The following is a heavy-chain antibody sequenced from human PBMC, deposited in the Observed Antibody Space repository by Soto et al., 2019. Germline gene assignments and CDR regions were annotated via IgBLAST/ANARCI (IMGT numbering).Heavy chain of an antibody. CDR3: ARAVAVPADFDY. V-gene: IGHV1-3*05. Sequence: QVQVVQSGAEEKKPGASLKVSCTASGYTFTDYAMHWVRQAPGQRLEWMGWINAGNGNTKYSQKFQGRVTITRDTSASTAYMALSSLRSEDTAVYYCARAVAVPADFDYWGQGTLVTVSS. CDR2: INAGNGNT. D-gene: IGHD6-19*01. CDR1: GYTFTDYA. J-gene: IGHJ4*02.